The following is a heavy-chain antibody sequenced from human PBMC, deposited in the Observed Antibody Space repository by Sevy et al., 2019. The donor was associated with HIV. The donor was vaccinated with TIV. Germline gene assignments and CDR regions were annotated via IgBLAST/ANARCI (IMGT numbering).Heavy chain of an antibody. CDR3: AKDTGGAMVRGVPYYYYGMDV. V-gene: IGHV3-9*01. Sequence: GGSLRLSCAASGFTFDDYAMHWVRQAPGKGLEWASGISWNSGSIGYADSVKGRFTISRDNAKNSLYLQMNSLRAEDTALYYCAKDTGGAMVRGVPYYYYGMDVWGQGTTVTVSS. J-gene: IGHJ6*02. D-gene: IGHD3-10*01. CDR1: GFTFDDYA. CDR2: ISWNSGSI.